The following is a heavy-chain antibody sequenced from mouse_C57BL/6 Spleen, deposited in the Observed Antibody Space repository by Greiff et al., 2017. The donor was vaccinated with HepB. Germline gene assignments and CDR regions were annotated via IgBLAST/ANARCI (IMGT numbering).Heavy chain of an antibody. Sequence: EVKLVESGGGLVKPGGSLKLSCAASGFTFSSYAMSWVRQTPEKRLEWVATISDGGSYTYSPDNVKGRFTISRDNAKNNLYLQMSHLKSEDTAMYYCARGYYSNFGGFAYWGQGTLVTVSA. CDR2: ISDGGSYT. D-gene: IGHD2-5*01. CDR3: ARGYYSNFGGFAY. J-gene: IGHJ3*01. CDR1: GFTFSSYA. V-gene: IGHV5-4*03.